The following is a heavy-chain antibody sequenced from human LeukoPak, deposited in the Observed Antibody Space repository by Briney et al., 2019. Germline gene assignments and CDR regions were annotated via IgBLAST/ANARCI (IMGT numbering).Heavy chain of an antibody. CDR2: IYYSGIT. V-gene: IGHV4-59*08. J-gene: IGHJ4*02. Sequence: PSETLSLTCTVSGGSISSDYWSWIRQPPGKGLEWIGYIYYSGITNYNPSLKSRVTISVDTSKNQFSLKLSSVTAADTAVYYCARLHYDSSGYYYFDYWGRGTLVTVSS. D-gene: IGHD3-22*01. CDR3: ARLHYDSSGYYYFDY. CDR1: GGSISSDY.